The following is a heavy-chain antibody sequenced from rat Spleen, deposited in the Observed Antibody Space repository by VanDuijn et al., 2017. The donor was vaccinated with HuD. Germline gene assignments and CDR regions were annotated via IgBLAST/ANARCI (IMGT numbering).Heavy chain of an antibody. Sequence: EVQLVESGGDLVQPGRSVRLSCAASGFTFNNYWMTWIRQAPGKGLEWVASITNASGRTYYPDSVKVRVTISRDTAQNTLYLQMNNLRSEDTATYYCARWRFFRCWGQGVMVTVSS. J-gene: IGHJ2*01. V-gene: IGHV5-31*01. D-gene: IGHD4-2*01. CDR3: ARWRFFRC. CDR2: ITNASGRT. CDR1: GFTFNNYW.